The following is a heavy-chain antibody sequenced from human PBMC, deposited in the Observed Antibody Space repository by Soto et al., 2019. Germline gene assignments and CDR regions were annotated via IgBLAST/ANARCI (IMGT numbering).Heavy chain of an antibody. V-gene: IGHV1-8*01. CDR2: MDPNSGAT. Sequence: QVQLVQSGAEVKTPGASVRVSCKAYGYAFPRPDVNWVRQASGQGLEWMGWMDPNSGATGFAPKFQGRVTMTRNTSISTAYMDLSSLTSEDTAVYECARQAPWGRVPDAYYYYALDVWGPGTTVTVSS. D-gene: IGHD3-16*01. CDR1: GYAFPRPD. J-gene: IGHJ6*02. CDR3: ARQAPWGRVPDAYYYYALDV.